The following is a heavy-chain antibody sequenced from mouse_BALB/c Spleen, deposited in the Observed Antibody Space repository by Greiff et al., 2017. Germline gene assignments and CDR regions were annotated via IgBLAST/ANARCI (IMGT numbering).Heavy chain of an antibody. CDR1: GYTFTSYW. CDR3: TREGNSDAMDY. Sequence: VQLQQPGAELVRPGASVKLSCKASGYTFTSYWINWVKQRPGQGLEWIGNIYPSDSYTNYNQKFKDKATLTVDKSSSTAYMQLSSPTSEDSAVYYCTREGNSDAMDYWGQGTSVTVSS. J-gene: IGHJ4*01. V-gene: IGHV1-69*02. CDR2: IYPSDSYT.